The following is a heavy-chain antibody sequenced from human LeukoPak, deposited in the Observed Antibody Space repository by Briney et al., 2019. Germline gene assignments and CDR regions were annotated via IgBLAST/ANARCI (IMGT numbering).Heavy chain of an antibody. CDR3: STVEHF. D-gene: IGHD1/OR15-1a*01. V-gene: IGHV3-74*01. CDR1: GLTLSGYW. CDR2: IDSDGSGT. J-gene: IGHJ4*02. Sequence: GGSLRLSCSASGLTLSGYWMHWVRHIPGKGLLWVSRIDSDGSGTSYADSVKGRFTISRDDVKNMLYLQMNSLRVEDTGLYYCSTVEHFWGQGTLVTVSS.